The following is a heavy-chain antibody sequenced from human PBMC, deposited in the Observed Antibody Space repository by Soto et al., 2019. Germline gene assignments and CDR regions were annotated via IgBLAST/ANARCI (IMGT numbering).Heavy chain of an antibody. J-gene: IGHJ6*02. V-gene: IGHV4-34*01. D-gene: IGHD1-1*01. CDR1: GGSFSGYY. CDR2: INHSGST. Sequence: SESLSLTCGVYGGSFSGYYWSWIRQPPGSGLEWIGEINHSGSTNYNPSLKSRVTISVDTSKNQFSLKLSSVTAADTAGYFCATTQLDYYSHAVIDARRLGT. CDR3: ATTQLDYYSHAVIDA.